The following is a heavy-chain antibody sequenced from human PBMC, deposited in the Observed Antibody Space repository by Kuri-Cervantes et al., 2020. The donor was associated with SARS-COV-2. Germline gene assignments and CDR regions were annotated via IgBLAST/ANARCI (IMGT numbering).Heavy chain of an antibody. D-gene: IGHD4-23*01. CDR2: MNPNSGDT. CDR3: AREIERGTVVIAYMGYFDY. Sequence: ASVKVSCKASGYTFTGYYMHWVRQAPGQGLEWMGWMNPNSGDTDYAQKFQGRVILTRNTSTTTAYMELRGLKSEDTAVYYCAREIERGTVVIAYMGYFDYWGQGTLVTVSS. V-gene: IGHV1-8*03. J-gene: IGHJ4*02. CDR1: GYTFTGYY.